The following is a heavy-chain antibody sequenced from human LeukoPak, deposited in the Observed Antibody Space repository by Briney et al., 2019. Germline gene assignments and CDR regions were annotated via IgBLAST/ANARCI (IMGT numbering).Heavy chain of an antibody. J-gene: IGHJ1*01. D-gene: IGHD6-19*01. CDR2: ISTSSSYI. CDR3: ARDSDGVAGTTSYFQH. CDR1: GFTFSSYS. Sequence: GGSLRLSCTASGFTFSSYSMNWVRQAPGKGLEWVSSISTSSSYIYYADSLEGRFTISRDNAKKSLYLQMNSLRAEDTAVYYCARDSDGVAGTTSYFQHWGQGTLVTVSS. V-gene: IGHV3-21*01.